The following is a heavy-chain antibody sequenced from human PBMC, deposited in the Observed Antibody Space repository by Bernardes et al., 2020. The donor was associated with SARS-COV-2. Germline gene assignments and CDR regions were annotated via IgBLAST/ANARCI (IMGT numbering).Heavy chain of an antibody. J-gene: IGHJ4*02. CDR3: ARLKGDYDFWSGYCYYFDY. V-gene: IGHV4-39*01. D-gene: IGHD3-3*01. Sequence: SETLSLTCTVSGGSISSSSYYWGWIRQPPGKGLEWIGSIYYSGSTYYNPSLKSRVTISVDTSKNQFSLKLSSVTAADTAVYYCARLKGDYDFWSGYCYYFDYWGQGTLVTVSS. CDR2: IYYSGST. CDR1: GGSISSSSYY.